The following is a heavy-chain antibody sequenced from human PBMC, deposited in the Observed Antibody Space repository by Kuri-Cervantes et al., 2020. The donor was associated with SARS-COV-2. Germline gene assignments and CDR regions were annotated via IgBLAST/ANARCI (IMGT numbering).Heavy chain of an antibody. J-gene: IGHJ4*02. CDR3: VKVVPLAGSRGYFDY. CDR2: ISSDGGST. Sequence: GESLKISCAASGFRFSGYPMHWVRQAPGKGLEYVSAISSDGGSTYCADSVKGRFTISRDNSKNTLSLQMSSLRAEDTAIYYCVKVVPLAGSRGYFDYWGQGTLVTVSS. CDR1: GFRFSGYP. D-gene: IGHD6-19*01. V-gene: IGHV3-64D*09.